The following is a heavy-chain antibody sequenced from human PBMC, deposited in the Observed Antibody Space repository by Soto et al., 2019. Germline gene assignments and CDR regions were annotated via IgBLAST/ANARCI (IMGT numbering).Heavy chain of an antibody. CDR1: GFTFTSYA. CDR3: AKGSSWDNYFYYGLDV. CDR2: LSGSGDST. J-gene: IGHJ6*02. D-gene: IGHD6-13*01. Sequence: EVHLLESGGGLVQPGGSLRLSCAASGFTFTSYAMSWVRQAAGKGLEWVSTLSGSGDSTYYAESVKGRFIISRDNLKNTLHLQMNSLRADDTAVYYCAKGSSWDNYFYYGLDVWGQGTTVTVSS. V-gene: IGHV3-23*01.